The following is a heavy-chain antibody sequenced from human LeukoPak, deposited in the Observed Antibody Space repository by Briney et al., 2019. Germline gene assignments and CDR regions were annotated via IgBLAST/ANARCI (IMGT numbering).Heavy chain of an antibody. CDR2: IYYSGST. Sequence: SETLSLTCTVSGGSISSSSYYWVWIRQPPGKGLEWVGSIYYSGSTYYNPSLKSRVTISVDTSKNQFSLKLLSVTAADMAVYYCARQVGYCSSNSCSGYYYHMDVWGKGPTVSVSS. V-gene: IGHV4-39*01. D-gene: IGHD2-2*03. J-gene: IGHJ6*03. CDR3: ARQVGYCSSNSCSGYYYHMDV. CDR1: GGSISSSSYY.